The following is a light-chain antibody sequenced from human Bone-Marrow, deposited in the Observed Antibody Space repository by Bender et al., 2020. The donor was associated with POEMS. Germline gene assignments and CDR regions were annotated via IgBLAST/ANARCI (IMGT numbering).Light chain of an antibody. V-gene: IGLV2-11*01. CDR3: CFSSAASYTFVF. J-gene: IGLJ2*01. Sequence: SRRPAGVPNRFSASKSGNTAYLTISGLQSEDEADYYCCFSSAASYTFVFFGGGTKVTVL. CDR2: S.